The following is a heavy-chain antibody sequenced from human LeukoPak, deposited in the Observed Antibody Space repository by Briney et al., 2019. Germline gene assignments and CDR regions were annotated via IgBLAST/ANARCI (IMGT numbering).Heavy chain of an antibody. Sequence: ASVKVSCKASGYTFTGYYMHWVRQAPGQGLEWMGWINPNSGGTNYAQKFQGRVTMTRDTSISTAYMELSRLRSDDTAVYYCARELFSNYNGMDVWGQGTTVTVSS. CDR2: INPNSGGT. D-gene: IGHD2/OR15-2a*01. V-gene: IGHV1-2*02. CDR3: ARELFSNYNGMDV. CDR1: GYTFTGYY. J-gene: IGHJ6*02.